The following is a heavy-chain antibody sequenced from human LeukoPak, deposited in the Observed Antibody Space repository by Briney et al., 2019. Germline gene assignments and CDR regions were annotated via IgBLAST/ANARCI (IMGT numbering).Heavy chain of an antibody. V-gene: IGHV1-2*02. CDR1: GYTFTGYY. J-gene: IGHJ4*02. D-gene: IGHD6-19*01. CDR2: INPNSGGT. CDR3: ARDTDSSGWYYFDY. Sequence: APVKVSCKASGYTFTGYYMHWVRQAPGQGLEWMGWINPNSGGTNYAQKFQGRVTMTRDTSISTAYMELSRLRSDDTAVYYCARDTDSSGWYYFDYWGQGTLVTVSS.